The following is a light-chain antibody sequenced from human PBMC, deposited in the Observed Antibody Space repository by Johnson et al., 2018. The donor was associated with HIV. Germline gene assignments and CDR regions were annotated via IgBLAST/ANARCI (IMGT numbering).Light chain of an antibody. Sequence: QSVLTQPPSVSAAPGQKVTISCSGSTSNIGNNYVSWYQQFPKTAPKLLIYDNNKRPSGIPDRFSGSKSGTSATLGIAGLQTGDQADYDCGTWDSRRGGVVGAGTKVAGL. J-gene: IGLJ1*01. CDR1: TSNIGNNY. CDR3: GTWDSRRGGV. CDR2: DNN. V-gene: IGLV1-51*01.